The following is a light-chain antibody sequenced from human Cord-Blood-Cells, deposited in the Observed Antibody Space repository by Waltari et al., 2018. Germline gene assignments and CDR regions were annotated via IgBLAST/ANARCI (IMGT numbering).Light chain of an antibody. V-gene: IGKV1-39*01. CDR2: AAS. CDR3: QQSYSTPWT. J-gene: IGKJ1*01. Sequence: DIQMTQSPSSLSASVGDRVTITCRASQSISSYLNWYQQKPGKAPTLLIYAASSVQSGVPSRFSVSGSGTDFTLTISSLQPEDFATYYCQQSYSTPWTFGQGTKVEIK. CDR1: QSISSY.